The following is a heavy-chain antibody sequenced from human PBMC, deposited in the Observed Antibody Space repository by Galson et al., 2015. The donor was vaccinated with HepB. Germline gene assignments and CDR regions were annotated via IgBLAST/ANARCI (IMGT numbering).Heavy chain of an antibody. V-gene: IGHV3-74*01. J-gene: IGHJ4*02. D-gene: IGHD1-20*01. CDR3: ARAGSNWKIDY. Sequence: SLRLSCAAPGFTFSTYWMHWVRQAPGKGPVWVSRTNGDGSDTNYADSVKGRFTISRDNAKNTLYLQMNSLRAEDTAVYYCARAGSNWKIDYWGQGILVIVSS. CDR1: GFTFSTYW. CDR2: TNGDGSDT.